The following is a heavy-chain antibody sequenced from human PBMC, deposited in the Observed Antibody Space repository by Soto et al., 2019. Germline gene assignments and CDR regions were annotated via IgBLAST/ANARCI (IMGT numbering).Heavy chain of an antibody. CDR3: ARGLGFYYGSGSFLTQKHTQEGYYFDY. J-gene: IGHJ4*02. Sequence: ASVKVSCKASGGTFSSYTISWVRQAPGQGLEWMGRIIPILGIANYAQKFQGRVTITADKSTSTAYMELSSLRSEDTAVYYCARGLGFYYGSGSFLTQKHTQEGYYFDYWGQGTLVTVSS. CDR2: IIPILGIA. V-gene: IGHV1-69*10. D-gene: IGHD3-10*01. CDR1: GGTFSSYT.